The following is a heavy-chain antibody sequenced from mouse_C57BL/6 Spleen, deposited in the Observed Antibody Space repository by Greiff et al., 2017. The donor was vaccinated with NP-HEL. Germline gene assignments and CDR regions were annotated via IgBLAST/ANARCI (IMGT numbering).Heavy chain of an antibody. V-gene: IGHV5-9*01. D-gene: IGHD2-4*01. J-gene: IGHJ3*01. Sequence: DVHLVESGGGLVKPGGSLKLSCAASGFTFSSYTMSWVRQTPEKRLEWVATISGGGGNTYYPDSVKGRFTISRDNAKNTLYLQMSSLRSEDTALYYCARQGYYDYDGGAWFAYWGQGTLVTVSA. CDR1: GFTFSSYT. CDR3: ARQGYYDYDGGAWFAY. CDR2: ISGGGGNT.